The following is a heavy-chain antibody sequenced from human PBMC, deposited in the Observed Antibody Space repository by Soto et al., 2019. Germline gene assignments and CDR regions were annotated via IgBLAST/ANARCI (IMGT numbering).Heavy chain of an antibody. CDR3: ARRVSSSSDYYYGMDV. Sequence: GESLKISCKGSGYSFTSYWISWVRQMPGKGLEWMGRIDPSDSYTNYSPSFQGHVTISADKSISTAYLQWSSLKASDTAMYYCARRVSSSSDYYYGMDVWGQGTTVTVSS. D-gene: IGHD6-6*01. CDR2: IDPSDSYT. CDR1: GYSFTSYW. V-gene: IGHV5-10-1*01. J-gene: IGHJ6*02.